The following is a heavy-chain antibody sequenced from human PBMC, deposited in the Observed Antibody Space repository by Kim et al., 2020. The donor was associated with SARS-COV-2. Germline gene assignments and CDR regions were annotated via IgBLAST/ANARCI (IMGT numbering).Heavy chain of an antibody. Sequence: GGSLRLSCAASGFTFSSYNMNWVRQAPGKGLEWVSSISSSSSYIYYADSVKGRFTISRDNAKNSLYLQMNSLRAEDTAVYYCAGGEERRGFIYYYYYYMDVWGKGTTVTVPS. CDR3: AGGEERRGFIYYYYYYMDV. CDR2: ISSSSSYI. CDR1: GFTFSSYN. D-gene: IGHD3-16*01. V-gene: IGHV3-21*01. J-gene: IGHJ6*03.